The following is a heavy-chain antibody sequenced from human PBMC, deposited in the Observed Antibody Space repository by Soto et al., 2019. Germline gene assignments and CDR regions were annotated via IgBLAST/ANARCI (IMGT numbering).Heavy chain of an antibody. Sequence: QVQLQESGPGLVKPSQTLSLTCTVSGGSISSGDYYWNWIRQPPGKGLEWIGHIYNSGSTNYNPSLKSLVTISDAMSKNQLSLKLTAVTAADTAVYHCARAGDQCSGGRCYNSFDSWGQGTLVTVSS. J-gene: IGHJ5*01. CDR2: IYNSGST. D-gene: IGHD2-15*01. CDR1: GGSISSGDYY. CDR3: ARAGDQCSGGRCYNSFDS. V-gene: IGHV4-30-4*01.